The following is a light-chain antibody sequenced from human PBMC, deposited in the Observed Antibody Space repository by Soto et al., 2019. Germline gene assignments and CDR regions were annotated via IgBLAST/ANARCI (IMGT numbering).Light chain of an antibody. V-gene: IGKV3-20*01. CDR2: GAS. Sequence: EIVLTQSPGTLSLSPGERATLSCRASQSVSSSYLAWYQQKPGQAPRLLIYGASSRATGIPDRFSGSGSGTGFSLTISRLAPEDFAVYYCQQYGSSPPYTFGQGTKLEIK. CDR1: QSVSSSY. CDR3: QQYGSSPPYT. J-gene: IGKJ2*01.